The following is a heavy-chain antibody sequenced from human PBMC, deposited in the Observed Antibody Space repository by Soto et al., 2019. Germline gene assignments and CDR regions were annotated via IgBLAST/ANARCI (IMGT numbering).Heavy chain of an antibody. CDR3: ARDRGRPDLRDTHYYDSSDLDYGMDV. D-gene: IGHD3-22*01. CDR2: INQDGSEK. CDR1: GFTFSSYW. V-gene: IGHV3-7*01. J-gene: IGHJ6*02. Sequence: EVRLVESGGGLVQPGGSLTLSCAASGFTFSSYWMTWVRQAPGKGLEWVANINQDGSEKYYMDSMKGRFTISRDNAKNSLLLQLNRLRAADTAVYYCARDRGRPDLRDTHYYDSSDLDYGMDVWGQGTTVTVSS.